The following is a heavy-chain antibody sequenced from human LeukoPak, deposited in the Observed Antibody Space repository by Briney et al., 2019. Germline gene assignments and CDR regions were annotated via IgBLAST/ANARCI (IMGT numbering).Heavy chain of an antibody. CDR3: AHRPLWRDGFDY. V-gene: IGHV2-5*02. Sequence: SGPTLVKPTQTLTLTCTFSGFSLTTREVGVGWIRQPPGKALEWLALIYWDDDKRYSPSLKSRLTITKDTSKNQVVLTMTNMDPVDTATYYCAHRPLWRDGFDYWGQGTLVTVSS. J-gene: IGHJ4*02. CDR2: IYWDDDK. D-gene: IGHD2-21*01. CDR1: GFSLTTREVG.